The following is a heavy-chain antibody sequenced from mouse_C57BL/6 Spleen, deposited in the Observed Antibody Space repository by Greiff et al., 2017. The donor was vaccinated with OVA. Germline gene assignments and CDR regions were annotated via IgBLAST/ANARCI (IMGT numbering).Heavy chain of an antibody. J-gene: IGHJ4*01. Sequence: VQLQESGAELVKPGASVKLSCKASGYTFTSYWMQWVKQRPGQGLAWIGEIDPSDSYTNYTQKVKGKATLTVDTSSSTAYMQLSSLTSEDSAVYYFARGDRGYAMDYWGQGTSVTVSS. CDR2: IDPSDSYT. CDR3: ARGDRGYAMDY. V-gene: IGHV1-50*01. CDR1: GYTFTSYW. D-gene: IGHD3-3*01.